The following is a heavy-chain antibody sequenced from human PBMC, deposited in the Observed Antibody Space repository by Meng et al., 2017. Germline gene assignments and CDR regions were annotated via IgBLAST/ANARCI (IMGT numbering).Heavy chain of an antibody. J-gene: IGHJ4*02. CDR1: GFTFSSYW. D-gene: IGHD3-9*01. V-gene: IGHV3-74*01. CDR3: ARGMTGYDSQDY. Sequence: EVQLVESGGGLVQPGGSLRLSCAASGFTFSSYWMHWVRQAPGKGLVWVSRINWNGGSTGYADSVKGRFTISRDNAKNSLYLQMNSLRAEDTALYYCARGMTGYDSQDYWGQGTLVTVPS. CDR2: INWNGGST.